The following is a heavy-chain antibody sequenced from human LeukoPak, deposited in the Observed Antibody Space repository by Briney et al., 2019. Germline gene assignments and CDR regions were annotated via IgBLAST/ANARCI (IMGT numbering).Heavy chain of an antibody. CDR1: GGSISSYC. CDR3: ATRETGSYYYYMDV. J-gene: IGHJ6*03. Sequence: SETLSLTCTVSGGSISSYCWSWIRQPAGKGLEWIGRIYTSGSTNYNPSLKSRVTMSVDTSKNQFSLKLSSVTAADTAVYYCATRETGSYYYYMDVWGKGTTVTVSS. CDR2: IYTSGST. V-gene: IGHV4-4*07. D-gene: IGHD1-1*01.